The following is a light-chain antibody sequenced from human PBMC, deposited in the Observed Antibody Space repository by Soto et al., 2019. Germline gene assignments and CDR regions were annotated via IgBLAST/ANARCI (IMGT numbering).Light chain of an antibody. CDR2: EVA. V-gene: IGLV2-14*03. CDR1: SSDVGGYNF. CDR3: SSYTSGTTLYV. Sequence: QSVLTQTASVSGSPGQSITMSCTGTSSDVGGYNFVSWYQQHPGKAPKLIVHEVANRLSGVSGRFSGSKSGNTAFLTISGLQAEDEADYYCSSYTSGTTLYVFGTGTKVTVL. J-gene: IGLJ1*01.